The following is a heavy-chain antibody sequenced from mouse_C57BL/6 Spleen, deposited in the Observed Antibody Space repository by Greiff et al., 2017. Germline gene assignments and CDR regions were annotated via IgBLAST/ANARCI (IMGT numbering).Heavy chain of an antibody. CDR1: GYTFTDYE. V-gene: IGHV1-15*01. D-gene: IGHD1-1*01. J-gene: IGHJ2*01. CDR3: TRYYYGYYFDY. CDR2: IDPETGGT. Sequence: QVQLQQSGAELVRPGASVTLSCKASGYTFTDYEMHWVKQTPVHGLEWIGAIDPETGGTAYNQKFKGKAILTADKSSSTAYMELRSLTSEDSAVYYCTRYYYGYYFDYCGQGTTLTVSS.